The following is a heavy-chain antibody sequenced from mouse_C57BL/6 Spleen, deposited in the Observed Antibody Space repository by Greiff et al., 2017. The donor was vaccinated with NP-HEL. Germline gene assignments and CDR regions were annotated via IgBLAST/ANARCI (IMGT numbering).Heavy chain of an antibody. V-gene: IGHV1-69*01. CDR3: ARGQYYFDY. J-gene: IGHJ2*01. CDR1: GYTFTSYW. Sequence: VQLHQPGAELVMPGASVKLSCKASGYTFTSYWMHWVKQRPGQGLEWIGEIDPSDSYTNYNQKFKGKSTLTVDKSSSTAYMQLSSLTSEDSAVYYCARGQYYFDYWGQGTTLTVSS. CDR2: IDPSDSYT.